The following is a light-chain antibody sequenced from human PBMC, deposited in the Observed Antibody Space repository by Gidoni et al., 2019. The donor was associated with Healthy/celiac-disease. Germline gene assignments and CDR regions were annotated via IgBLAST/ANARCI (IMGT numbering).Light chain of an antibody. V-gene: IGKV4-1*01. Sequence: DIVMTQSPDSMAVSLGERATINCKSSQSVLYSSNNKNYLAWYQQKPGQPAKLLIYWASTRESWVPDRFRGSGSGTDFTLTISSLQAEDVAVYYCQQYSSNPPTCGQGTKVEIK. J-gene: IGKJ1*01. CDR2: WAS. CDR1: QSVLYSSNNKNY. CDR3: QQYSSNPPT.